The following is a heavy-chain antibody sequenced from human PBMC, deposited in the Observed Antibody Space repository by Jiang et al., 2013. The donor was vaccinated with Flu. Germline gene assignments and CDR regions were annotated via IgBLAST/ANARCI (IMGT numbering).Heavy chain of an antibody. CDR2: ISSSGSTI. J-gene: IGHJ4*02. CDR3: ASAGAWGGYCDY. CDR1: GFTFSSYA. V-gene: IGHV3-48*03. Sequence: SGFTFSSYAMSWVRQAPGKGLEWVSYISSSGSTIYYADSVKGRFTISRDNAKNSLYLQMNSLRAEDTAVYYCASAGAWGGYCDYWGQGTLVTVSS. D-gene: IGHD3-3*01.